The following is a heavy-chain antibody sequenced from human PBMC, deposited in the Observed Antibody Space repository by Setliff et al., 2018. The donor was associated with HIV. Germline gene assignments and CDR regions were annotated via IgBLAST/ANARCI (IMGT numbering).Heavy chain of an antibody. CDR1: GYMFIAYG. CDR3: ARDPDHDGTGYCSGGSCYFDY. CDR2: IIPLFGTA. Sequence: RASVKVSCKTSGYMFIAYGMSWVRRAPGQGLEWMGGIIPLFGTANYAQNFQGRVTITTDESTSTAYMELSSLRSEDTAVYYCARDPDHDGTGYCSGGSCYFDYWGQGTLVTVSS. V-gene: IGHV1-69*05. J-gene: IGHJ4*02. D-gene: IGHD2-15*01.